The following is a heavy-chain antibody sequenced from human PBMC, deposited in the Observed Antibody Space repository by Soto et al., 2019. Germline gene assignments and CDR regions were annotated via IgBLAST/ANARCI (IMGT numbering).Heavy chain of an antibody. CDR1: GGSISSYY. CDR2: IYYSGST. J-gene: IGHJ4*02. D-gene: IGHD3-3*01. CDR3: ARRRDFFDY. Sequence: SETLSLTCTVSGGSISSYYWSWIRQPPGKGLEWIGYIYYSGSTNYNPSLKSRVTISVDTSKNQFSLKLSSVTAADTAVYYCARRRDFFDYWGQGTLVTVSS. V-gene: IGHV4-59*01.